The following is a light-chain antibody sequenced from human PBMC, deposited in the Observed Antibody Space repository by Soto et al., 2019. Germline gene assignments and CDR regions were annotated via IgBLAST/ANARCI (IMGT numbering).Light chain of an antibody. CDR3: QHYGSSPYT. J-gene: IGKJ2*01. CDR2: GAS. CDR1: QSISNNY. Sequence: DIVLTQSPGTLSLSPGERATLSCRASQSISNNYLTWYQQKPGQAPRLLIYGASIRASGIPDRFSGSGSGTDFTLTISRLEPEDFAVFFCQHYGSSPYTFGQGTQLEIK. V-gene: IGKV3-20*01.